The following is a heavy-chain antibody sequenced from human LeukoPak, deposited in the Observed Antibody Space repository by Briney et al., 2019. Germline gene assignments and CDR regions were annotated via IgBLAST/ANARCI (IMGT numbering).Heavy chain of an antibody. V-gene: IGHV4-30-4*01. CDR1: GGSISSGDYY. D-gene: IGHD3-3*01. J-gene: IGHJ4*02. Sequence: SETLSLTCTVSGGSISSGDYYWSWIRQPPGKGLEWIGYIYYSGSTYYNPSLKSRVTISVDTSKNQFSLKLSSVTAADTAVYYCARHYYDFWSGYYSHFDYWGQGTLVTVSS. CDR2: IYYSGST. CDR3: ARHYYDFWSGYYSHFDY.